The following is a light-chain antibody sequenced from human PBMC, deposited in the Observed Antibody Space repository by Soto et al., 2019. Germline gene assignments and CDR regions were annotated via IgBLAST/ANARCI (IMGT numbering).Light chain of an antibody. J-gene: IGKJ5*01. CDR1: QGISNY. V-gene: IGKV1-27*01. CDR3: QKYNSAPRGIT. Sequence: DIQMTQSPSSLSASVGDRVTITCRASQGISNYLAWYQQKPGKVPKLLIYAASTLQSGVPSRFSGSGSGTDFTLTISSLQPEVVATYYCQKYNSAPRGITFGQGTRLEVK. CDR2: AAS.